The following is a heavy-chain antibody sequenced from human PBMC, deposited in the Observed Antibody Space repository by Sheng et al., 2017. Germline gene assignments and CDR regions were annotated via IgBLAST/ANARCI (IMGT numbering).Heavy chain of an antibody. V-gene: IGHV4-59*12. J-gene: IGHJ6*03. Sequence: QVQLQESGPGLVKPSETLSLTCTVSGGSINSYYWSWIRQPPGKGLQWIGYTGSTNYNPSLKSRLTISVDTSKNQFSLKLTSVTAADTAVYYCARVYNWNYYYYLDVWGQGDHGSPSP. CDR1: GGSINSYY. CDR3: ARVYNWNYYYYLDV. CDR2: YTGST. D-gene: IGHD1-20*01.